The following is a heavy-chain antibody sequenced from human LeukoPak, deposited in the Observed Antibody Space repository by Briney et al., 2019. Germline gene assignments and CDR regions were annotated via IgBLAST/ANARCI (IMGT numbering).Heavy chain of an antibody. D-gene: IGHD3-3*01. Sequence: GGSLRVSCAASGFTFSSYSRNWVRQAPGKGLEWVSYISSSSSYIYYADSVKGRFTISRDNAKNSLYLQMNSLRAEDTAVYYCARSSILEWLPYYYYMDVWGKGTTVTVSS. CDR3: ARSSILEWLPYYYYMDV. J-gene: IGHJ6*03. CDR2: ISSSSSYI. V-gene: IGHV3-21*01. CDR1: GFTFSSYS.